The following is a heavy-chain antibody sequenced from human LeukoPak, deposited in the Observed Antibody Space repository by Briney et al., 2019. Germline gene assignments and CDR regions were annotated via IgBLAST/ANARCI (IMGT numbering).Heavy chain of an antibody. CDR1: GFTFDDYA. CDR2: ISWSSGSI. Sequence: GGSLRLSCAASGFTFDDYAMHWVRQAPGKGLEWVSGISWSSGSIGYADSVKGRFTISRDNAKNSLYLQMNSLRAEDTALYYCAKDAHDSSGYFIYWGQGTLVTVSS. V-gene: IGHV3-9*01. CDR3: AKDAHDSSGYFIY. D-gene: IGHD3-22*01. J-gene: IGHJ4*02.